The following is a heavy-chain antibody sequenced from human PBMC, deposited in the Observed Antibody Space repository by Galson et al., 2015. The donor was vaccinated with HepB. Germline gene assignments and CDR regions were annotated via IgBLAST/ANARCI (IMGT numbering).Heavy chain of an antibody. CDR3: ARGGVATIGGPTFDY. V-gene: IGHV1-18*01. CDR2: IIPYSANT. CDR1: GYTFTRHG. J-gene: IGHJ4*02. Sequence: QSGAEVKKPGASVKVSCKASGYTFTRHGISWVRQAPGQGLEWMGWIIPYSANTNYAQRLQGRVTMTTDTSTSTAYMELRSLRSDDTAVYYCARGGVATIGGPTFDYWGQGTLVTVSS. D-gene: IGHD5-24*01.